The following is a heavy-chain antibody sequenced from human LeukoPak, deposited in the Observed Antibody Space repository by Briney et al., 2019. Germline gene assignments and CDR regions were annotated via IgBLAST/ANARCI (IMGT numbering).Heavy chain of an antibody. J-gene: IGHJ3*02. CDR1: GYTFTDYY. CDR3: ARRAREYSHDAFDI. CDR2: INPNSRGT. Sequence: ASVKVSCKASGYTFTDYYMHWGRQAPGQGLEWMGWINPNSRGTDSAQKFQGRFSMTRDTSISTAYMELSRLRSDDTAVYYCARRAREYSHDAFDIWGQGTMVTVSS. V-gene: IGHV1-2*02. D-gene: IGHD5-18*01.